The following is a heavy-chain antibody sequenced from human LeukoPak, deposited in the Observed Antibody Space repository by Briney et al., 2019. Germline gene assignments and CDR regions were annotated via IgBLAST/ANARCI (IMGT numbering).Heavy chain of an antibody. D-gene: IGHD2-2*01. J-gene: IGHJ6*03. Sequence: SVKVSCKASGGTFSSYTISWVRQAPGQGLEWMGRIIPILGIANYAQKLQGRVTMTTDTSTSTAYMELRSLRSDDTAVYYCARVPGYCSSTSCYFHSSYYYYYYMDVWGKGATVTVSS. CDR1: GGTFSSYT. CDR2: IIPILGIA. V-gene: IGHV1-69*02. CDR3: ARVPGYCSSTSCYFHSSYYYYYYMDV.